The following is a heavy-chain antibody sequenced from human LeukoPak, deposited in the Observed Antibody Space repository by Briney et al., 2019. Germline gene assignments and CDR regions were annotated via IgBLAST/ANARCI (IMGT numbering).Heavy chain of an antibody. V-gene: IGHV3-7*04. CDR2: MNRDGSEV. CDR3: ARGIDEWLYLNY. Sequence: PGGSLRPSCAASGFPFAPFWMTWVRQAPGKGPEFVATMNRDGSEVAYGNSVRGRFTISRDNAKNSLYLQMYSLRAEDTAVYYCARGIDEWLYLNYWGQGALVTVSS. J-gene: IGHJ4*02. D-gene: IGHD3-3*01. CDR1: GFPFAPFW.